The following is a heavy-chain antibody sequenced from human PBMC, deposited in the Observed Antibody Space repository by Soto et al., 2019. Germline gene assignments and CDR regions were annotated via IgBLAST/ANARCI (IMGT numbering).Heavy chain of an antibody. CDR2: IYHSGST. J-gene: IGHJ6*02. D-gene: IGHD1-20*01. CDR3: ARRYNWTGAMDV. V-gene: IGHV4-4*02. Sequence: QVQLQESGPGLVKPSGTLSLTCAVSGGSISSSNWWSWVRQPPVKGLEWIGEIYHSGSTNYNPALQSGVTISVDKSKNQCSLKLSSVTAADTAVYYWARRYNWTGAMDVWGQGTTVTVSS. CDR1: GGSISSSNW.